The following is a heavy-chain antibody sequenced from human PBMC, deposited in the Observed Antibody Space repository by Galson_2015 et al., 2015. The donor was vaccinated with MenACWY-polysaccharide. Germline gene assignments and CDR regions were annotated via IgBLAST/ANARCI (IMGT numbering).Heavy chain of an antibody. V-gene: IGHV3-9*01. J-gene: IGHJ6*02. Sequence: SLRLSCAASGFSFDDYAIHWVRQAPGKGLEWVSGISWNGVNVGYADSVKGRFTLSRDSAKNSLYLEMTSLRGEDTALYYCAKAVTYGSGSYGRYFGLDVWGQGTTVIVSS. D-gene: IGHD3-10*01. CDR3: AKAVTYGSGSYGRYFGLDV. CDR2: ISWNGVNV. CDR1: GFSFDDYA.